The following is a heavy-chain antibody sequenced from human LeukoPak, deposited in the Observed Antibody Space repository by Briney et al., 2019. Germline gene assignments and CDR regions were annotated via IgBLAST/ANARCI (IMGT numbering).Heavy chain of an antibody. CDR1: GVSISSGYY. V-gene: IGHV4-38-2*01. Sequence: SETLSLTCGVSGVSISSGYYWAWIRQPPGKGLEWIGSVHYTVISYYGPSLSSRVTISLDTSKNQLSLKLTSVTAADTAVYYCARSGTNGTDHWFDPWGQGTLVTVSS. J-gene: IGHJ5*02. D-gene: IGHD1-1*01. CDR2: VHYTVIS. CDR3: ARSGTNGTDHWFDP.